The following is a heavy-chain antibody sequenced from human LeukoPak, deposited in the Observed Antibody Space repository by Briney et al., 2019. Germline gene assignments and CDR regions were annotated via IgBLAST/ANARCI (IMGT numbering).Heavy chain of an antibody. CDR3: ARHVYWYYSDS. CDR1: GGSISSGSYY. J-gene: IGHJ5*01. Sequence: SQTLSLTCTVSGGSISSGSYYWGWIRQPPGKGLEWIGNIFYGGTTYYNPSLKSRVTISVDTSKNQFSLKLNSVTAADTAVYYCARHVYWYYSDSWGQGTLVTVSS. V-gene: IGHV4-39*01. CDR2: IFYGGTT. D-gene: IGHD2-8*02.